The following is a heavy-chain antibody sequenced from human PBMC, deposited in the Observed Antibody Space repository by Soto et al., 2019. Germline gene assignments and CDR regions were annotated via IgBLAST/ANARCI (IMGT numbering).Heavy chain of an antibody. CDR3: ACSRRPARLGPKGAIDY. Sequence: GGSLRLSCVASGFTFSNYWMHWVRQVPGRGLVWVSRIDTDGSTTSYADFAKGRFTISRDNAKSTLSLQMNSLRAEDTAIYYCACSRRPARLGPKGAIDYWGQGTLVTVSS. J-gene: IGHJ4*02. D-gene: IGHD2-15*01. CDR2: IDTDGSTT. CDR1: GFTFSNYW. V-gene: IGHV3-74*01.